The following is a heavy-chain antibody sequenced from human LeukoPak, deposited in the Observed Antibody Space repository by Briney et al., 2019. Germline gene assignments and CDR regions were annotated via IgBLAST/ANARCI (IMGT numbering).Heavy chain of an antibody. CDR3: AKVAQIEPFDI. V-gene: IGHV4-59*11. CDR2: IYYSGST. J-gene: IGHJ3*02. D-gene: IGHD2-21*01. Sequence: PSETLSPTSPLYLRTPAILCSDCGRHPPAKGLKWIGYIYYSGSTYYNPSLNSRVTISVDTSKNQFPLKLSSVTSANTALHYCAKVAQIEPFDIWGQGTMFTVSS. CDR1: LRTPAILC.